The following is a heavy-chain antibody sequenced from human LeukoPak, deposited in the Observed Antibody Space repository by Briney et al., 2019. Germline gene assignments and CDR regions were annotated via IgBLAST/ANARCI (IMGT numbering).Heavy chain of an antibody. CDR1: GFTFSSYW. V-gene: IGHV3-7*01. CDR3: AREGNYYGSGSHALDY. D-gene: IGHD3-10*01. CDR2: IKQDGSEK. Sequence: GGSLRLSCAASGFTFSSYWMSWVRQAPGKGLEWVANIKQDGSEKYYVDSVKGRFTISRDNAKNSLYLQMNSLRAEDTAVYYCAREGNYYGSGSHALDYWGQGTLVTVSS. J-gene: IGHJ4*02.